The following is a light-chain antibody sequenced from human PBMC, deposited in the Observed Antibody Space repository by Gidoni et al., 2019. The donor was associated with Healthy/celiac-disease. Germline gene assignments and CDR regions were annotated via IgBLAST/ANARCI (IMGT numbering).Light chain of an antibody. J-gene: IGKJ3*01. CDR3: QPSYSTPFT. V-gene: IGKV1-39*01. CDR2: AAS. Sequence: GDRVTITCRASQSISSYLNWYQQKPGKAHKLLIYAASSLQSGVPSRFSGSGSGTDFTLTISSLQPEDFATYYCQPSYSTPFTFGPGNNVDIK. CDR1: QSISSY.